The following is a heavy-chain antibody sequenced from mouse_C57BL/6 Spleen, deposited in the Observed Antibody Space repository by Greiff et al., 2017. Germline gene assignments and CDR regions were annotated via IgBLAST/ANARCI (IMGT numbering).Heavy chain of an antibody. D-gene: IGHD1-1*01. J-gene: IGHJ4*01. CDR2: INPSTGGT. CDR1: GYSFTGYY. Sequence: VHVKQSGPELVKPGASVKISCKASGYSFTGYYMNWVKQSPEKSLEWIGEINPSTGGTTYNQKFKAKATVTVDKSSSTAYMQLKSLTSEDSAVXYGSRGDYYGSSRDAMDYWGQGTSVTVAS. CDR3: SRGDYYGSSRDAMDY. V-gene: IGHV1-42*01.